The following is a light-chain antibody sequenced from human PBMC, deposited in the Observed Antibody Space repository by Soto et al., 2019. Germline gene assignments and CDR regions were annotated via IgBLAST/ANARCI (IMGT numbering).Light chain of an antibody. CDR2: NTS. J-gene: IGKJ3*01. CDR1: QSVSSY. CDR3: QHRRNWPPT. Sequence: EIVLTQSPATLSLSPGERATLSCRASQSVSSYLAWYQQKPGQAPRLLIYNTSNRATGIPARFSGSGSGTDFTLTISSLEPEDFAVYYCQHRRNWPPTFGPGTKVDIK. V-gene: IGKV3-11*01.